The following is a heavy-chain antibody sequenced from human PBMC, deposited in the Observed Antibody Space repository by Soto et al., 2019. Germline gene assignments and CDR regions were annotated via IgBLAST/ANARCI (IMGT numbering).Heavy chain of an antibody. V-gene: IGHV1-8*01. CDR1: ENTFTNYD. CDR3: SRSEVGDYMDV. J-gene: IGHJ6*03. Sequence: QAQLEQSGAEVKEPGASVKVSCKASENTFTNYDIIWVRQAPGQGLEWMGWLNPNNGNTGYAPKFRGRVTMTRDPSKRTAFMEMGSLRAEDTAVYYCSRSEVGDYMDVWGKGTTVTVSS. D-gene: IGHD3-3*01. CDR2: LNPNNGNT.